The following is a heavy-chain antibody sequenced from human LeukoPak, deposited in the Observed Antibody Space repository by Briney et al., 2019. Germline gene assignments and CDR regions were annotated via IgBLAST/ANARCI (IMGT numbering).Heavy chain of an antibody. CDR3: AKDGGLVVPYYFDY. CDR1: GFTCSSYA. J-gene: IGHJ4*02. V-gene: IGHV3-23*01. D-gene: IGHD2-2*01. CDR2: ISGSGGST. Sequence: GGSLRLSCAASGFTCSSYAMSWVRQAPGKGLEWVSAISGSGGSTYYADSEKGRFTISRDNSKNTLYLQMNSLRAEDTAVYYCAKDGGLVVPYYFDYWGQGTLVTVSS.